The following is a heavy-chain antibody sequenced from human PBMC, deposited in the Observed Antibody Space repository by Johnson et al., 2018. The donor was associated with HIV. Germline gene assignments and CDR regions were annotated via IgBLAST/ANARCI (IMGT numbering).Heavy chain of an antibody. CDR1: GFTFSDYY. D-gene: IGHD3-16*01. CDR2: ISSSGSTI. Sequence: QVQLVESGGGVVRPGGSLRLSCAASGFTFSDYYMSWIRQAPGKGLEWVSYISSSGSTIYYADSVKGRFTFSRDNSKNTLYLQMNSLRAEDTAVYYCVGGSPDDAFDIWGQGTMVTVSS. V-gene: IGHV3-11*01. J-gene: IGHJ3*02. CDR3: VGGSPDDAFDI.